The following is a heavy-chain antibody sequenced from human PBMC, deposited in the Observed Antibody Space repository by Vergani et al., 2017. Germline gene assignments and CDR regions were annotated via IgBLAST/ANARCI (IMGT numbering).Heavy chain of an antibody. J-gene: IGHJ4*02. CDR1: GGSFSGYY. D-gene: IGHD3-22*01. CDR2: INHSGST. CDR3: ARDRYYDSSGYET. V-gene: IGHV4-34*01. Sequence: QVQLQQWGAGLLKPSETLSLTCAVYGGSFSGYYWSWIRQPPGKGLEWIGEINHSGSTNYNPSLKSRVTISVDTSKNQFSLKLSSETAADTAVYYCARDRYYDSSGYETWGQGTLVTVSS.